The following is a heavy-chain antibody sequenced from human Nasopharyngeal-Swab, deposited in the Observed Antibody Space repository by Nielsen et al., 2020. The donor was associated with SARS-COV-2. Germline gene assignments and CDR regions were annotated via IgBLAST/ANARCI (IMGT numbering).Heavy chain of an antibody. V-gene: IGHV4-59*01. D-gene: IGHD3-22*01. J-gene: IGHJ4*02. Sequence: WIRQRPGKGLEWIGYIYYSGSTNYNPSLKRRVTISVDTSKNQFSLKLSSVTAADTAVYYCARGGLGVYDSSGYYYLTYWGQGTLVTVSS. CDR3: ARGGLGVYDSSGYYYLTY. CDR2: IYYSGST.